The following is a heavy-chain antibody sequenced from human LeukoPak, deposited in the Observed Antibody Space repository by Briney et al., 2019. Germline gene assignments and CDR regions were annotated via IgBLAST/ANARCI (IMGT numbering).Heavy chain of an antibody. CDR3: ASEHYDALFDY. V-gene: IGHV3-7*01. J-gene: IGHJ4*02. D-gene: IGHD3-22*01. Sequence: PGGSLRLSCAASGFTFSSYWMSWVRQAPGKGLEWVANIKQDGSEKYYVDSVKGRFTISRDNAKNSLYLQMNSLRAEDTAVYYCASEHYDALFDYWGQGTLVTVSS. CDR2: IKQDGSEK. CDR1: GFTFSSYW.